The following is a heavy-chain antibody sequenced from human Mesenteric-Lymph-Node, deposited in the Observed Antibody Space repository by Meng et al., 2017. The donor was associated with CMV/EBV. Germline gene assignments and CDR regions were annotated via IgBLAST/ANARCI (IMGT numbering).Heavy chain of an antibody. J-gene: IGHJ1*01. D-gene: IGHD2-15*01. CDR2: ISASGGGT. CDR1: RYNFSTSA. V-gene: IGHV3-23*01. CDR3: AKGAVADIVQH. Sequence: CAASRYNFSTSAMSRVRHSPGKGLEWVSGISASGGGTYYADSVKGRFTISRDNSKNTTYLQMNSLRVEATAVYYCAKGAVADIVQHWGQGTLVTVSS.